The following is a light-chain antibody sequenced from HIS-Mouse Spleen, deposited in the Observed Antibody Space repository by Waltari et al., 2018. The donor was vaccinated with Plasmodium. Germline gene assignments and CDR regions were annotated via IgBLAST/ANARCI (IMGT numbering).Light chain of an antibody. CDR3: QKYNNWSFT. J-gene: IGKJ3*01. CDR2: GAS. Sequence: EIVMTQSPATLSVSPGERATLSCRASQSVSSNLAWYQQKPGQAPRLLIYGASTRATGITARFSGSGSGTECTLTISSLQSEDFAVYYCQKYNNWSFTFGPGTKVDIK. V-gene: IGKV3-15*01. CDR1: QSVSSN.